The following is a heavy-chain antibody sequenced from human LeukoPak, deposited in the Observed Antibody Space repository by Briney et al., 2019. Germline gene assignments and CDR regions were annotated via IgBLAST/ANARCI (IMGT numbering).Heavy chain of an antibody. J-gene: IGHJ4*02. CDR1: GGSISSGGYS. V-gene: IGHV4-61*08. CDR2: IYYSGST. D-gene: IGHD4-17*01. CDR3: ARERAVTTYYFDY. Sequence: SETLSLTCAVSGGSISSGGYSWSWIRQPPGKGLEWIGYIYYSGSTYYNPSLKSRVTISVDTSKNQFSLKLSSVTAADTAVYYCARERAVTTYYFDYWGQGTLVTVSS.